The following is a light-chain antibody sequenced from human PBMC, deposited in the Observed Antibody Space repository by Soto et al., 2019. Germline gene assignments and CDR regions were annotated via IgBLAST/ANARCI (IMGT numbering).Light chain of an antibody. CDR2: DAY. Sequence: VLTQSPVNLSFSPWERATLSCRASQSFRGLLAWYQQKPGQAPRLLIYDAYNRATGIPPRFSGSGSGTDFTLTISSLEPEDSAVYYCQQRHMWPITFGQGTRLEIK. CDR3: QQRHMWPIT. J-gene: IGKJ5*01. CDR1: QSFRGL. V-gene: IGKV3-11*01.